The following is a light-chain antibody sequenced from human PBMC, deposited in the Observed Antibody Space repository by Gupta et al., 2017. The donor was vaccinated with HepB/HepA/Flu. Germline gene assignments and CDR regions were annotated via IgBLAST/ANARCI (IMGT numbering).Light chain of an antibody. CDR3: QQYDPSPPYT. CDR2: GAS. Sequence: EIVLTQSPGTLSLSQGERATLSCRASQSVRGNYLAWYQQKSGQAPRLLIYGASTRATGVPDRFSGSVSVTDFTLTIPRLEPEDFAVFYCQQYDPSPPYTFGQGTKLEIK. V-gene: IGKV3-20*01. J-gene: IGKJ2*01. CDR1: QSVRGNY.